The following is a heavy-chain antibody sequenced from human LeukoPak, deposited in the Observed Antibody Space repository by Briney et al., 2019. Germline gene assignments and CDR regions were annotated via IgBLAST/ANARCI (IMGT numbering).Heavy chain of an antibody. V-gene: IGHV3-23*01. CDR3: ANHPGYSGYGGSDY. D-gene: IGHD5-12*01. CDR1: GFTFSNYA. Sequence: SGGSLRLSCAASGFTFSNYAMTWVRQTPGKGLEWVSGISGSGGSTYYADSVKGRFTISRDNSKNTLYLQMNSLRAEDTAVYYCANHPGYSGYGGSDYWGQGTLVTVSS. CDR2: ISGSGGST. J-gene: IGHJ4*02.